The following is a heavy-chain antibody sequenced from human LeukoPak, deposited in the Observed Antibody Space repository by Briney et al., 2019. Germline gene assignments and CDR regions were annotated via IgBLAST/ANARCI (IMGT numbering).Heavy chain of an antibody. Sequence: SETLSLTCTVSGDSISNYCWSWIRQPAGKRLEWIGLIHSSGSSNYNPSLRSRVTMSVDTSKNHFSLKLNSVTAADTAVYYCARDPSSSWTAAFDIWGQGTTVTVSS. D-gene: IGHD6-13*01. CDR1: GDSISNYC. CDR2: IHSSGSS. J-gene: IGHJ3*02. V-gene: IGHV4-4*07. CDR3: ARDPSSSWTAAFDI.